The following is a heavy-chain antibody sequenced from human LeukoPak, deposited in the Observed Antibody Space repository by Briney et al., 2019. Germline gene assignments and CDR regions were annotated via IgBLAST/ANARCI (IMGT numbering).Heavy chain of an antibody. CDR3: ARGVYIAAAQYGY. J-gene: IGHJ4*02. V-gene: IGHV4-59*01. CDR2: IYYSGTT. D-gene: IGHD6-13*01. Sequence: SETLSLTCTVSGGSISNYYWSWIRQPPGKGLEWIGYIYYSGTTNYNPSPKSRVTILVDTSKNQFSLKLNSVTAADTAVYYCARGVYIAAAQYGYWGQGTLVTVSS. CDR1: GGSISNYY.